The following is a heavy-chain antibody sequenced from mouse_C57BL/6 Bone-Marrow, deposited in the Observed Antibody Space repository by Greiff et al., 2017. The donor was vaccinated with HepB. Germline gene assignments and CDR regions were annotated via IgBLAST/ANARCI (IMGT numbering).Heavy chain of an antibody. CDR2: IYPGDGDT. V-gene: IGHV1-82*01. CDR1: GYAFSSSW. CDR3: SRSGGCLLRRYCSFDV. Sequence: VQLQQSGPELVKPGASVKISCKASGYAFSSSWMNWVKQRPGKGLEWIGRIYPGDGDTNYNGKFKGKATLTADKSSSTASIQLSSLTSEDSAVYFCSRSGGCLLRRYCSFDVWGTGTTVTVSS. D-gene: IGHD1-1*01. J-gene: IGHJ1*03.